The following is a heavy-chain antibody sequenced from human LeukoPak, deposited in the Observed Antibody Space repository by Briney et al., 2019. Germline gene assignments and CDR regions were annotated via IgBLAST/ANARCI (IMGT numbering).Heavy chain of an antibody. CDR2: INQDVSAQ. J-gene: IGHJ4*02. CDR3: ARSAR. V-gene: IGHV3-7*01. Sequence: XSXVRXAPGKGLEWVANINQDVSAQYYVDSVKGRFTISRDNAKSSLYLQMNSLRAEDTAVYYCARSARWGQGTLVTVSS.